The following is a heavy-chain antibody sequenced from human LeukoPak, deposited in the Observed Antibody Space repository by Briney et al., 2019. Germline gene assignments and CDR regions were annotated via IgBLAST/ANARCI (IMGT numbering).Heavy chain of an antibody. V-gene: IGHV1-2*06. D-gene: IGHD3/OR15-3a*01. J-gene: IGHJ6*03. Sequence: ASVKVSCKASGYTFTGYYLHWVRQAPGQGLEWMGRINPNSGGTNYAQKFQGRVTMTRDTSISTAHMELSRLRSDDTAVYYCARAHRIRGLDYYYMDIWGKGTTVTVSS. CDR3: ARAHRIRGLDYYYMDI. CDR2: INPNSGGT. CDR1: GYTFTGYY.